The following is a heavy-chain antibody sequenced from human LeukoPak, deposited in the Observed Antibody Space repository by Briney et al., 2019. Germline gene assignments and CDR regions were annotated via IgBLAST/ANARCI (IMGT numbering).Heavy chain of an antibody. J-gene: IGHJ5*02. V-gene: IGHV3-7*05. CDR2: IKQDGSEK. CDR1: GFTFSSYW. D-gene: IGHD6-19*01. CDR3: ARCSGWYEGDWFDP. Sequence: PGGSLRLSCASSGFTFSSYWMSWVRQAPGKGLEWVANIKQDGSEKYYVDSVKGRFTISRDNAKNSLYLQMNSLRAEDTAVYYCARCSGWYEGDWFDPWGQGTLVTVSS.